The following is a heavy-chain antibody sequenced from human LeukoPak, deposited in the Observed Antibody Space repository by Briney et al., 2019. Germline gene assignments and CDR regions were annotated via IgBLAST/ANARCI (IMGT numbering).Heavy chain of an antibody. CDR1: GFTFRTYG. V-gene: IGHV3-30*18. D-gene: IGHD3-10*01. CDR3: AKDVRGRFIDH. Sequence: HPGGSLRLSCAASGFTFRTYGIHWVRQAPGKGLEWIVLISYDGSNKHYSDSVRGRFTISRDNSKNMVYLQMNSLRTEDTAVYYCAKDVRGRFIDHWGQGTLVTVSS. CDR2: ISYDGSNK. J-gene: IGHJ4*02.